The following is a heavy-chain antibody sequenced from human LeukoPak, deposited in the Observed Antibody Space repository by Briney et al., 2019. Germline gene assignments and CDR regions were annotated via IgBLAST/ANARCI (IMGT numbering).Heavy chain of an antibody. Sequence: GSLRLSCAASGFTFSSYWMSWVRQAPGKGLEWVANIKQDGSEKYYVDSVKGRFTISRDNAKNSLYLQMNSLRAEDTAVYYCARDYSTVTTFFDYWGQGTLVTVSS. V-gene: IGHV3-7*01. CDR3: ARDYSTVTTFFDY. J-gene: IGHJ4*02. CDR1: GFTFSSYW. CDR2: IKQDGSEK. D-gene: IGHD4-17*01.